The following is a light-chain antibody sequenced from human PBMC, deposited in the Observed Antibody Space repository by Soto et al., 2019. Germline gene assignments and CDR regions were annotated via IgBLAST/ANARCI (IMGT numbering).Light chain of an antibody. CDR2: GAS. CDR1: QSVSSN. CDR3: QQYNNGGT. Sequence: EIVMTQSPATLSVSPGERATLSCRASQSVSSNLAWYQQKPVQAPRLLIYGASTRATGIPARFSGSGSGTEFTLTISSLQSEDFAVYYCQQYNNGGTFGQGTKVEIK. V-gene: IGKV3-15*01. J-gene: IGKJ1*01.